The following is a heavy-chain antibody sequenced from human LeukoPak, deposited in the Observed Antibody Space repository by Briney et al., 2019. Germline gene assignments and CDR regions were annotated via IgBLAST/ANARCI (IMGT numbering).Heavy chain of an antibody. V-gene: IGHV4-39*01. D-gene: IGHD6-13*01. Sequence: SQTLSLTCTVSGGSISSGSYYWGWIRQPPGRGLEWIGSFYYSGSTYYNPSLRSRVTISVDTSKNQFSLRLSSVTATDTAVYYCARRLAGTEDYWGQGTLVTVSS. CDR1: GGSISSGSYY. CDR3: ARRLAGTEDY. CDR2: FYYSGST. J-gene: IGHJ4*02.